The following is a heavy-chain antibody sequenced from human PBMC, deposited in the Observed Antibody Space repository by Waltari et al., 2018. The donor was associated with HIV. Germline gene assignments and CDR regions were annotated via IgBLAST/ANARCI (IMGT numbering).Heavy chain of an antibody. D-gene: IGHD7-27*01. V-gene: IGHV3-33*01. CDR3: ARDARVTGEEGAFDI. Sequence: VRQAPGKGLEWVAVIWNDGSNKYYADSVKGRFTISRDNSKNTLYLQMNSLRAEDTAVYYCARDARVTGEEGAFDIWGQGTMVTVSS. CDR2: IWNDGSNK. J-gene: IGHJ3*02.